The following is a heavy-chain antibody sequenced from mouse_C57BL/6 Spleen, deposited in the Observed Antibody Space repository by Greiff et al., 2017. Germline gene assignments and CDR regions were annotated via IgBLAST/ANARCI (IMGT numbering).Heavy chain of an antibody. CDR1: GYSFTSYY. J-gene: IGHJ2*01. V-gene: IGHV1-66*01. Sequence: QVQLQQSGPELVKPGASVKISCKASGYSFTSYYIHWVKQRPGRGLEWIGWIYPGSGNTKYNEKFKGKATLTADTSSSTAYMQLSSLTSEDSAVYYCARTDDGGFDYWGQGTTLTVSS. CDR2: IYPGSGNT. D-gene: IGHD1-2*01. CDR3: ARTDDGGFDY.